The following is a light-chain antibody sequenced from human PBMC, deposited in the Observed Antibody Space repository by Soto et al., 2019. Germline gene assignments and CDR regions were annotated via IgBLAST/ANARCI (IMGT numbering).Light chain of an antibody. J-gene: IGKJ2*01. Sequence: MLTQSPATLSLSPGDRAILSCRASQDVSISLGWYQQKPGQAPRLLIYDASNRATGIPDRFSGSGSGTDFTLTISSLEPEDFAVYCCLQRARWRSFGQGTKLEIK. CDR3: LQRARWRS. CDR2: DAS. CDR1: QDVSIS. V-gene: IGKV3D-11*01.